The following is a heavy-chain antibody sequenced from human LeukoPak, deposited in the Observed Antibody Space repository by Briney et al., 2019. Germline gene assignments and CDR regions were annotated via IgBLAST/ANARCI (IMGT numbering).Heavy chain of an antibody. CDR1: GYTFTGYY. CDR3: ARDWNLGYCSGGSCPAFFQH. Sequence: ASVKVSCKASGYTFTGYYMHWVRQAPGQGLEWMGIINPSGGSTSYAQKFRGRVTMTRDTSTSTVYMELSSLRSEDTAVYYCARDWNLGYCSGGSCPAFFQHWGQGTLVTVSS. V-gene: IGHV1-46*01. D-gene: IGHD2-15*01. CDR2: INPSGGST. J-gene: IGHJ1*01.